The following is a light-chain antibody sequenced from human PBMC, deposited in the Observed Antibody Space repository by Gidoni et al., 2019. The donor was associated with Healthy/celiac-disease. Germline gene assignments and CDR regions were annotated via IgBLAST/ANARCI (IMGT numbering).Light chain of an antibody. CDR1: SSDVGGYNY. CDR2: DVS. CDR3: SSYTSSSTARV. Sequence: QSALTQPASVSGSPGQSITISCTGTSSDVGGYNYVSWYQQHPGKAPKLMIYDVSNRPSGVSNRFSGSKSGNTASLTISGLQAEDEADYSCSSYTSSSTARVFGGGTKLTVL. J-gene: IGLJ2*01. V-gene: IGLV2-14*01.